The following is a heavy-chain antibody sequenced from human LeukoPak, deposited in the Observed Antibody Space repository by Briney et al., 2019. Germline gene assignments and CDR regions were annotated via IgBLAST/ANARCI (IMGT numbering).Heavy chain of an antibody. J-gene: IGHJ3*02. Sequence: GGSLRLSCAASGFTFGSYSMNWVRQAPGKGLEWVSYISSGSSTIYYADSVKGRFTISRDNAKNSLYLQMNSLRAEDTAVYYCARDSDRSGYHAFDMWGQGTKVTVSS. CDR3: ARDSDRSGYHAFDM. D-gene: IGHD3-22*01. CDR1: GFTFGSYS. CDR2: ISSGSSTI. V-gene: IGHV3-48*01.